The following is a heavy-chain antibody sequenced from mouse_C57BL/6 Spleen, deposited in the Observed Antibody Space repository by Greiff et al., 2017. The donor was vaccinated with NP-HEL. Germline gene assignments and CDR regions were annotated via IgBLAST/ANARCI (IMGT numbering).Heavy chain of an antibody. CDR1: GFSLTSYA. J-gene: IGHJ2*01. CDR3: ARNWGYSNLDY. D-gene: IGHD2-5*01. Sequence: QVQLKESGPGLVAPSQSLSITCTVSGFSLTSYAISWVRQPPEKGLEWLGVIWTGGGTNYNSALKSRLSSSKDNSKSQVFLKMNSLQTDDTDRCESARNWGYSNLDYWGQGTTLTVSS. CDR2: IWTGGGT. V-gene: IGHV2-9-1*01.